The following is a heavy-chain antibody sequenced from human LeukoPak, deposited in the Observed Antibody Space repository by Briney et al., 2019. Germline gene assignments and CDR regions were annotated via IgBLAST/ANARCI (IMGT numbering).Heavy chain of an antibody. J-gene: IGHJ4*02. Sequence: PGGSLRLSCAASGFTFSSYAMSWVRQAPGKGLEWVSTIIGSGGSTYNADFVKGRFTISRDNSKNTLYLQMNSLRAEDTAVYYCAKDSYCGGHCYKRTVDYWGQGTLVTVSS. V-gene: IGHV3-23*01. CDR1: GFTFSSYA. CDR2: IIGSGGST. D-gene: IGHD2-21*02. CDR3: AKDSYCGGHCYKRTVDY.